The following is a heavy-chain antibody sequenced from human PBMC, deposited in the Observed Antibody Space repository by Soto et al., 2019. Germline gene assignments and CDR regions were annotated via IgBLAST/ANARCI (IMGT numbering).Heavy chain of an antibody. Sequence: ASVKVSCKPSGYTFTAYYLHWVRQAPGQGLEWMGWINPNSGGTNYAQRFQGRVTLTRDTSISTAYMELSGLRSDDKAVYYCARTYDRSGPVSHYFAPGDQGTIVTVSP. CDR2: INPNSGGT. CDR3: ARTYDRSGPVSHYFAP. J-gene: IGHJ5*02. D-gene: IGHD3-22*01. CDR1: GYTFTAYY. V-gene: IGHV1-2*02.